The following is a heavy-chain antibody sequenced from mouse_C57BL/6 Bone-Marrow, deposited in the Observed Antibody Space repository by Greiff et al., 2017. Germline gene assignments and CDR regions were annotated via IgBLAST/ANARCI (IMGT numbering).Heavy chain of an antibody. CDR1: GYTFTSYW. CDR3: ARRAPFYYGNSYYFDY. Sequence: QVQLQQPGAELVKPGASVKLSCKASGYTFTSYWMHWVKQRPGQGLEWIGMIHPNSGSTNYNEKFQSKATLTADKSSSTAYMQLSSLTSEDSAVYYCARRAPFYYGNSYYFDYWGQGTTLTVSS. D-gene: IGHD2-1*01. CDR2: IHPNSGST. J-gene: IGHJ2*01. V-gene: IGHV1-64*01.